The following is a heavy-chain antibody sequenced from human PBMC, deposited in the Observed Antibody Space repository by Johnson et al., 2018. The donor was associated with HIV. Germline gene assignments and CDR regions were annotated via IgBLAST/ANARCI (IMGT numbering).Heavy chain of an antibody. V-gene: IGHV3-9*01. CDR3: ARGSRYTYDNDDAHLLHAFDI. J-gene: IGHJ3*02. D-gene: IGHD3-22*01. CDR2: ISWNSGSI. Sequence: EVQLVESGGRVVRRGGSLRLSCAASGFTFSSYGMHWVRQAPGKGLEWVLGISWNSGSIGYADSVKGRFTISRDNAKNSLYLQMNSLRAEDTALYYCARGSRYTYDNDDAHLLHAFDILGQGTMVTVSS. CDR1: GFTFSSYG.